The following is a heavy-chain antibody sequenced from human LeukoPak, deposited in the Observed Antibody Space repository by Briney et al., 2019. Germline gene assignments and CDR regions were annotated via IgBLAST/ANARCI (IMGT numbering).Heavy chain of an antibody. CDR1: GFTFSSYS. CDR2: ISSSSSYI. CDR3: ARQRTTEVSDY. J-gene: IGHJ4*02. D-gene: IGHD4-23*01. V-gene: IGHV3-21*01. Sequence: GGSLRFSCAASGFTFSSYSMNWVRQAPGKGLEWVSSISSSSSYIYYADSVKGRFTISRDNAKNSLYLQMNSLRAEDTAVYYCARQRTTEVSDYWGQGTLVTVSS.